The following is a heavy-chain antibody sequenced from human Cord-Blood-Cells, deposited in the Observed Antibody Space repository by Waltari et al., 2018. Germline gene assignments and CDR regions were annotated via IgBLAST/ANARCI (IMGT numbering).Heavy chain of an antibody. D-gene: IGHD6-19*01. Sequence: QVQLVESGGGVVQPGRSLRLSCAASGFTFSSYGMHWVRQAPGKGLEWVAVISYDGSNKYYADSVKGRFTISRDNSENTLYLQMNSLRAEDTAVYYCAKAKGGQGYSSGWYSYWGQGTLVTVSS. J-gene: IGHJ4*02. CDR3: AKAKGGQGYSSGWYSY. CDR2: ISYDGSNK. CDR1: GFTFSSYG. V-gene: IGHV3-30*18.